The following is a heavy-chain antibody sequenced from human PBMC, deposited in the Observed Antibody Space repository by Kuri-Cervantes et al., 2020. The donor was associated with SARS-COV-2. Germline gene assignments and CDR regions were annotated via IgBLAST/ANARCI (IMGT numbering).Heavy chain of an antibody. Sequence: GESLKISCKGSGYSFTTYWIGWVRQMPGKGLEWMGIIYPGGSDTRYSPSFQGQVTISADKSISTAFLQWSSLKASDTAIYYYARQAYGEQVDYYYMDVWGKGTTVTVSS. CDR3: ARQAYGEQVDYYYMDV. CDR2: IYPGGSDT. V-gene: IGHV5-51*01. D-gene: IGHD4-17*01. CDR1: GYSFTTYW. J-gene: IGHJ6*03.